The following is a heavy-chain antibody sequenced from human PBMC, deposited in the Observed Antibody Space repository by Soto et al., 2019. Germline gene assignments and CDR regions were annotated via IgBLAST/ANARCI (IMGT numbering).Heavy chain of an antibody. CDR3: ARRVFGANFDL. CDR1: GGYISSYY. V-gene: IGHV4-59*01. CDR2: IYYSGST. Sequence: PSETLSLTCTVSGGYISSYYWSWIRQPPGKGLEWIGYIYYSGSTNYNPSLKSRVTISVDTSKNQFSLKLSSVTAADTAVYYCARRVFGANFDLWGRGTLVTVSS. J-gene: IGHJ2*01. D-gene: IGHD3-3*01.